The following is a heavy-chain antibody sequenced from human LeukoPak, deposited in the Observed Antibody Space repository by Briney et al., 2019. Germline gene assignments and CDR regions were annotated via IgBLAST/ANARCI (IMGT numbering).Heavy chain of an antibody. CDR2: ISSSSSYI. Sequence: PGGSLRLSCAASGFTFSSYSMNWVRQAPGKGLEWVSSISSSSSYIYYADSVKGRFTISRDNSKNTLYLQMNSLRVEDTAVYYCAKDLSGLWFGDPKEFDYWGQGTLATVSS. CDR1: GFTFSSYS. CDR3: AKDLSGLWFGDPKEFDY. J-gene: IGHJ4*02. D-gene: IGHD3-10*01. V-gene: IGHV3-21*04.